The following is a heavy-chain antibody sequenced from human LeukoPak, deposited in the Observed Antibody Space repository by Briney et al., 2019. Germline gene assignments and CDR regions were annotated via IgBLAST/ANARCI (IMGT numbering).Heavy chain of an antibody. CDR1: LFTPSSYA. V-gene: IGHV3-23*01. CDR2: ICGSGGST. J-gene: IGHJ4*02. CDR3: AKGAELRFLEWLSNPKYYFDY. Sequence: RGSLRHSCAASLFTPSSYAMSSVRQAPGKGLEWVSAICGSGGSTYYADSVKGRFTISRDNSKNTLYLQMNSLRAEDTAVYYCAKGAELRFLEWLSNPKYYFDYWGQGTLVTVSS. D-gene: IGHD3-3*01.